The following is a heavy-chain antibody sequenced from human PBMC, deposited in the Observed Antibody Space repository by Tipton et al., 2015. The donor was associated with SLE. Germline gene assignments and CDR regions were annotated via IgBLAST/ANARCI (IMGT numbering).Heavy chain of an antibody. CDR3: ARVRGTYYDFWSGYYSDAFDI. J-gene: IGHJ3*02. Sequence: TLSLTCTVSGGSISNSSYYWGWIRQPPGKGLEWIGSIYYSGSTYYNPSLKSRVTISVDTSKNQFSLKPSSVTASDTAVYYCARVRGTYYDFWSGYYSDAFDIWGQGTMVTVSS. CDR1: GGSISNSSYY. CDR2: IYYSGST. D-gene: IGHD3-3*01. V-gene: IGHV4-39*07.